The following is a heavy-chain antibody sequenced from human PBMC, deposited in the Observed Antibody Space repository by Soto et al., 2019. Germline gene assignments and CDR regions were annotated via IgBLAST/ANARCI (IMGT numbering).Heavy chain of an antibody. CDR1: GDSVSSISAS. V-gene: IGHV6-1*01. Sequence: QVQLQQSGPGLVKPSQTLSLTCAISGDSVSSISASCSWIRQSPSRALEWLGRTYYRSKWTNDSAVLVKSRIAIVPDTSKNQFSLQLSSVTPEETVMYYCVRGYSSSFDYWGQGALVTVS. CDR2: TYYRSKWTN. J-gene: IGHJ4*02. D-gene: IGHD2-15*01. CDR3: VRGYSSSFDY.